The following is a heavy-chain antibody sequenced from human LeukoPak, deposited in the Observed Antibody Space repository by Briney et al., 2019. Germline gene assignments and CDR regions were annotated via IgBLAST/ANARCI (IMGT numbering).Heavy chain of an antibody. CDR2: VNLQGST. J-gene: IGHJ4*02. V-gene: IGHV4-4*02. D-gene: IGHD3-22*01. CDR1: GGSITHTNY. CDR3: AREGGHYRSLDY. Sequence: SETLSLTCDVSGGSITHTNYWWCVRQPPGKGLEWIGEVNLQGSTNYNPSLMRRVAISVDTSAYHVSLQLPSVPAADTAVYYCAREGGHYRSLDYAGQGSLVTASS.